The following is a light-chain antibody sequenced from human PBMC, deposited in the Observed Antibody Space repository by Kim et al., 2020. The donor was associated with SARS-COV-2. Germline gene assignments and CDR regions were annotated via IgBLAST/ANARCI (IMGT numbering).Light chain of an antibody. CDR3: SSYTSSSTYV. J-gene: IGLJ1*01. CDR1: SSDVGSYNR. CDR2: EVS. Sequence: GQSVTIFCTGTSSDVGSYNRVSWYQQPPGTAPKLMIYEVSNRPAGVPVRVSGSKSGNTASLTISGLQAEDEADYYCSSYTSSSTYVFGTGTKVTVL. V-gene: IGLV2-18*02.